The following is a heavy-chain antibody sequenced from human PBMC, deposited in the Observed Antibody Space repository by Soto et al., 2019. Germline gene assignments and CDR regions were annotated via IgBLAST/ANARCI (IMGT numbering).Heavy chain of an antibody. CDR1: GYTFTGYY. V-gene: IGHV1-2*04. Sequence: VASVKVSCKASGYTFTGYYMHWVRQAPGQGLEWMGWINPNSGGTNYAQKFQGWVTMTRDTSISTAYMELSRLRSDDTAVYYCARDVGVEMATITSGYYGMDVWGQGTTVTVSS. CDR2: INPNSGGT. CDR3: ARDVGVEMATITSGYYGMDV. D-gene: IGHD5-12*01. J-gene: IGHJ6*02.